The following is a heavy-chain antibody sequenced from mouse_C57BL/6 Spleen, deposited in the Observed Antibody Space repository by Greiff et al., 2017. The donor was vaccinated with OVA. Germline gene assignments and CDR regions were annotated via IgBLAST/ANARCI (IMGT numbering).Heavy chain of an antibody. D-gene: IGHD2-5*01. V-gene: IGHV14-4*01. CDR3: TTAYYSNYDGDY. Sequence: EVMLVESGAELVRPGASVKLSCTASGFNIKDDYMHWVKQRPEQGLEWIGRIDPENGDTEYASKFQGKATITADTSSNTAYLQLSSLTSEDTAVYYCTTAYYSNYDGDYWGQGTTLTVSS. CDR1: GFNIKDDY. CDR2: IDPENGDT. J-gene: IGHJ2*01.